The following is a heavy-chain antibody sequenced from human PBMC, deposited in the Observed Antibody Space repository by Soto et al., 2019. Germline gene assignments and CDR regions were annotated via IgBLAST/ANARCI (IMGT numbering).Heavy chain of an antibody. Sequence: GASVKVSCKASGYTFTSYAMHWVRQAPGQRLEWMGWINVGNGNTKYSQKFQGRVTITRDTSASTAYMELSSLRSEDTAVYYCASTPSRYGGNGDVYDFWSQGTLDTGSA. CDR2: INVGNGNT. V-gene: IGHV1-3*01. CDR3: ASTPSRYGGNGDVYDF. D-gene: IGHD1-1*01. CDR1: GYTFTSYA. J-gene: IGHJ4*02.